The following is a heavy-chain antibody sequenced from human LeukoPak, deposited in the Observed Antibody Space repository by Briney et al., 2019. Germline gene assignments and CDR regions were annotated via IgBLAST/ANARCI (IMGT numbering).Heavy chain of an antibody. V-gene: IGHV1-46*01. Sequence: ASVKVSCKASGYTFTSYYMHWVRQATGQGLECMVIINPSGGSTSYAQKFHGRVTMTRDTSTSTVYMELSSLRSEDTAVYYCARDLDYGGDYWGQGTLATVSS. CDR3: ARDLDYGGDY. J-gene: IGHJ4*02. CDR1: GYTFTSYY. CDR2: INPSGGST. D-gene: IGHD4-17*01.